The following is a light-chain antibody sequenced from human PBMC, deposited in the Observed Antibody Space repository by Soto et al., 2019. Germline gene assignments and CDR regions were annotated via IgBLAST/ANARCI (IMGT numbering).Light chain of an antibody. J-gene: IGKJ2*01. CDR3: QQSDSTPST. Sequence: DIQMTQSPSSLSASVGDRVTITCRASQTISTYLNWYQQKPGKAPRLLIYDASSLLSGVPSRFSGSGSGTEFTLTIASLQPEDFATYYCQQSDSTPSTFGQGTKVEI. CDR2: DAS. V-gene: IGKV1-39*01. CDR1: QTISTY.